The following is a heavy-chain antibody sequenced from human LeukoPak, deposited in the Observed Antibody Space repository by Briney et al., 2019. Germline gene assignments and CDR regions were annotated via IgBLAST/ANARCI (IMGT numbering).Heavy chain of an antibody. J-gene: IGHJ4*02. CDR1: GGTFSSYA. Sequence: ASVKVSCKASGGTFSSYAISWVRQAPGQGLEWMGGIIPIFGTANYAQKFQGRVTITADESTSTAYMELSGLRSEDTAVYYCARGAVAGLYYFDYWGQGTLVTVSS. V-gene: IGHV1-69*13. CDR2: IIPIFGTA. D-gene: IGHD6-19*01. CDR3: ARGAVAGLYYFDY.